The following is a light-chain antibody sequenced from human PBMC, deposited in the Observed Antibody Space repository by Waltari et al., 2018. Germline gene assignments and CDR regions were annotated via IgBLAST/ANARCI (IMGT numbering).Light chain of an antibody. Sequence: EIVMTQSPATLSVSPGDRATLSCRASQTVNRNLAWFQQKPGQAPRLLIYGASTRATGIPARFSGSGSGTEFTLTISSLQSEDFAVYYCQHHNNWSGAFGPGTKVDIK. V-gene: IGKV3D-15*01. CDR2: GAS. CDR1: QTVNRN. J-gene: IGKJ3*01. CDR3: QHHNNWSGA.